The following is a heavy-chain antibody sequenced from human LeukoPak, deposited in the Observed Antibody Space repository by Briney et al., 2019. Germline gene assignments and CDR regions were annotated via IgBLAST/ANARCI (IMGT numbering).Heavy chain of an antibody. J-gene: IGHJ6*03. D-gene: IGHD1-26*01. Sequence: ASVKVSCKASGYTFTGYYMHCVRQAPGHGLEWMGWINPNSGGTNYAQKFQGRVTMIRATSISTAYMELSRLRSDDTAVYYCARAGGDLLLLSYYYYMDVWGKGTTVTVSS. V-gene: IGHV1-2*02. CDR3: ARAGGDLLLLSYYYYMDV. CDR2: INPNSGGT. CDR1: GYTFTGYY.